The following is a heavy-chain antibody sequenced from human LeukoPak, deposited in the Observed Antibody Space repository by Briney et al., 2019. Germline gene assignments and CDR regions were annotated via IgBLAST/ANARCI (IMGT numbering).Heavy chain of an antibody. V-gene: IGHV3-30*01. D-gene: IGHD1-1*01. CDR2: ISYDGSNK. CDR3: ARDNQHAFRTNKYSRVYYYYMDV. CDR1: GFTFSSYA. Sequence: GGSLRLSCAASGFTFSSYAMHWVRQAPGKGLEWVAVISYDGSNKYYADSVKGRFTISSDNSKNTLYLQMNSLRAEDTAVYYCARDNQHAFRTNKYSRVYYYYMDVWGKGTTVTVSS. J-gene: IGHJ6*03.